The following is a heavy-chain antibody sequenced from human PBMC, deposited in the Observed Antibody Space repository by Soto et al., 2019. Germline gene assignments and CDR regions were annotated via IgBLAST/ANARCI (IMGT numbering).Heavy chain of an antibody. CDR1: GGTISSYY. D-gene: IGHD3-10*01. Sequence: KPSETLSLTCTVSGGTISSYYWSWIRQPAGKGLEWIGRIYTSGSTNYNPSLKSRVTMSVDTSKNQFSLKLSSVTAADTAVYYCARDTPYGSGSYYHYYYYYGMDVWGQGTTVTVSS. J-gene: IGHJ6*02. CDR3: ARDTPYGSGSYYHYYYYYGMDV. V-gene: IGHV4-4*07. CDR2: IYTSGST.